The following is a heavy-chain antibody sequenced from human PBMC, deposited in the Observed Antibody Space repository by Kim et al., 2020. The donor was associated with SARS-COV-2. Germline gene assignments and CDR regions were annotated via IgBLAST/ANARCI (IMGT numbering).Heavy chain of an antibody. D-gene: IGHD5-12*01. J-gene: IGHJ1*01. CDR3: ARVAPGH. Sequence: HSGSTNYNPSLKSRVSMSVDTSKNQFSLRLTSVTAADTAVYYCARVAPGHWGQGTLVTVSS. V-gene: IGHV4-34*01. CDR2: HSGST.